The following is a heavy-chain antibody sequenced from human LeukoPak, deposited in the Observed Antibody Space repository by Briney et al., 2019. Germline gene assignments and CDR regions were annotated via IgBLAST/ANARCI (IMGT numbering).Heavy chain of an antibody. CDR2: IYDSGNI. CDR3: AGRPIYGDPKFDY. J-gene: IGHJ4*02. V-gene: IGHV4-39*07. CDR1: GDSISSSNCY. D-gene: IGHD4-17*01. Sequence: PSETLSLTCTVSGDSISSSNCYWGWIRQPPGKGLEWIGSIYDSGNIYFNPSLKSRVTISVDTSKNQFSLKLSSVTAADTAVYFCAGRPIYGDPKFDYWGQGTLVIVSS.